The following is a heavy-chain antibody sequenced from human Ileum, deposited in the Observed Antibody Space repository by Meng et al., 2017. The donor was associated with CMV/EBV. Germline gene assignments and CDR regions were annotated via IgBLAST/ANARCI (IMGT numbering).Heavy chain of an antibody. CDR3: ARRSRFLEWLLSPDFDY. D-gene: IGHD3-3*01. V-gene: IGHV5-51*01. CDR1: TSYG. J-gene: IGHJ4*02. CDR2: IYPGDSDT. Sequence: TSYGIGWLRQTPGEGLEWMGIIYPGDSDTRYSPSFQGQVTSSADKSISTAYLQWSSLKASDTAMYYCARRSRFLEWLLSPDFDYWGQGTLVTVSS.